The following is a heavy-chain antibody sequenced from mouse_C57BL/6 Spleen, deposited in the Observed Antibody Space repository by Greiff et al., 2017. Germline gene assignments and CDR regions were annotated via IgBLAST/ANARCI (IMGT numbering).Heavy chain of an antibody. CDR2: ISSGGSYT. CDR3: ARHRDYDAMDY. J-gene: IGHJ4*01. Sequence: EVKLVESGGDLVKPGGSLKLSCAASGFAFSSYGMSWVRQTPDKRLEWVATISSGGSYTYYPDSVKGRFTISRDNAKNTLYLQMSSLKSEDTAMYYCARHRDYDAMDYWCQGTSVTVSS. CDR1: GFAFSSYG. V-gene: IGHV5-6*01.